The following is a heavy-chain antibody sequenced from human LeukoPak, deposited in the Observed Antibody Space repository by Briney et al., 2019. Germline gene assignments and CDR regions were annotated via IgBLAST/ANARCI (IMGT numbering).Heavy chain of an antibody. Sequence: ALRLSCAASGFTFSSYAMHWVRQAPGKGLEWVAVIWYDGSNKYYADSVKGRFTISRDNSKNTLYLQMNSLRAEDTAVYYCAREDSSGRYYFDYWGQGTLVTVSS. V-gene: IGHV3-33*08. D-gene: IGHD3-22*01. CDR3: AREDSSGRYYFDY. CDR2: IWYDGSNK. CDR1: GFTFSSYA. J-gene: IGHJ4*02.